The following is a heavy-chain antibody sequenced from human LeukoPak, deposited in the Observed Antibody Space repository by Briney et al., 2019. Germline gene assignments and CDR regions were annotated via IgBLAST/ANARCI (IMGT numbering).Heavy chain of an antibody. Sequence: ASVKVSCKVSGYTLTELSMHWVRQAPGQGLEWMGWINPNSGGTNYAQKFQGRVTMTRDTSISTAYMELSRLRSDDTAVYYCARVGGSYYYYGMDVWGQGTTVTVSS. CDR1: GYTLTELS. CDR3: ARVGGSYYYYGMDV. J-gene: IGHJ6*02. V-gene: IGHV1-2*02. D-gene: IGHD3-16*01. CDR2: INPNSGGT.